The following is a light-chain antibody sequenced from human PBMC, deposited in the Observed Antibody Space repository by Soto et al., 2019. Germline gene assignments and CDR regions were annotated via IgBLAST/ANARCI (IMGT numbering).Light chain of an antibody. CDR2: SND. Sequence: QSVLTEPTSSSGTPGQRVPISCSGSSSNIGTNTVNWYQQFPGTAPELLIYSNDQRPSGVPDRFSGSKSGTSASLAIGGLQSDDEADYYCAVWDGSLNGWVFGGGTKVTVL. V-gene: IGLV1-44*01. CDR3: AVWDGSLNGWV. J-gene: IGLJ3*02. CDR1: SSNIGTNT.